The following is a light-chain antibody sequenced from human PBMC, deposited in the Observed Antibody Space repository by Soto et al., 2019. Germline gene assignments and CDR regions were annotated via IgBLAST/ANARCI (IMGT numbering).Light chain of an antibody. V-gene: IGKV1-39*01. Sequence: DIQMTQSPSSLPASVGDRVTLTCRASQSISTYLNWYQQKPGKAPKLLIYAASSLQSGVPSRLSGSGSGTDFTLTISSLQPEYVATYYCQQSYTIPYTFGQGTKLEIK. CDR3: QQSYTIPYT. J-gene: IGKJ2*01. CDR2: AAS. CDR1: QSISTY.